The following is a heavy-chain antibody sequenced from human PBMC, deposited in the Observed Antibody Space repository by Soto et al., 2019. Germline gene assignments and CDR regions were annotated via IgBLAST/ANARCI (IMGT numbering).Heavy chain of an antibody. V-gene: IGHV3-15*01. CDR2: IKSKTDGGTT. CDR3: TADSYDSSGYPDY. Sequence: GGSLRLSCAASGFTFSNAWMSWVRQAPGKGLEWVGRIKSKTDGGTTDYAAPVKGRFTISRDDSKNTLYLQMNSLKTADTAVYYCTADSYDSSGYPDYWVHGTLVTVSS. D-gene: IGHD3-22*01. CDR1: GFTFSNAW. J-gene: IGHJ4*01.